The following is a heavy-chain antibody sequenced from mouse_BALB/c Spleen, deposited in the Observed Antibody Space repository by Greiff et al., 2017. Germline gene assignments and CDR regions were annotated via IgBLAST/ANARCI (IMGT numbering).Heavy chain of an antibody. CDR3: ARNDGNYVGAMDY. V-gene: IGHV2-2*02. CDR2: IWSGGST. J-gene: IGHJ4*01. CDR1: GFSLTSYG. D-gene: IGHD2-1*01. Sequence: VQLVESGPGLVQPSQSLSITCTVSGFSLTSYGVHWVRQSPGKGLEWLGVIWSGGSTDYNAAFMSRLSISKDNSKSQVFFKMNSLQANDTAIYYCARNDGNYVGAMDYWGQGTSVTVSS.